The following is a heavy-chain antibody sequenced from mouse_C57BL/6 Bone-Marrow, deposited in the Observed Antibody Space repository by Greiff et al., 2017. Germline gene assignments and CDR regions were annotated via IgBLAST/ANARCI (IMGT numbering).Heavy chain of an antibody. V-gene: IGHV1-18*01. CDR1: GYTFTDYN. D-gene: IGHD1-1*01. J-gene: IGHJ2*01. CDR3: ARYGSSPGYFDY. CDR2: IHPNNGGT. Sequence: VQLQQSGPELVKPGASVKIPCKASGYTFTDYNMDWVKQSHGKSLEWIGDIHPNNGGTIYNQKFKGKATLTVDKSSSTAYMELRSLTSEDTAVYYCARYGSSPGYFDYWGQGTTLTVSS.